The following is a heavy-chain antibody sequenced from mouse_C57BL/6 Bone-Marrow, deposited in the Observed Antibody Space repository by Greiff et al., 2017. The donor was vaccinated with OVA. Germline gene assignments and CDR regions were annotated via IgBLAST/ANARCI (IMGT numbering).Heavy chain of an antibody. CDR2: LHPNNGGT. J-gene: IGHJ4*01. Sequence: VQLQQPGPELVKPGASVKMSCKASGYTFTDYYMHWVKQSHGKSLEWIGYLHPNNGGTSYNQKFKGKATLTVNKSYSTAYMELRSLTSDESAVYYCARESITHMDYWGQGTSVTVSS. CDR3: ARESITHMDY. CDR1: GYTFTDYY. V-gene: IGHV1-22*01. D-gene: IGHD1-1*01.